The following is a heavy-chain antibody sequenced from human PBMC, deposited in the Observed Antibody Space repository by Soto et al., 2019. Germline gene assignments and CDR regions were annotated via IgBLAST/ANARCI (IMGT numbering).Heavy chain of an antibody. CDR1: GFTFSSYW. CDR2: INSDGSST. V-gene: IGHV3-74*01. CDR3: ARRVAGATGPYYFDS. Sequence: GGSLRLSCAASGFTFSSYWMHWVRQAPGKGLVWVSRINSDGSSTSYADSVKGRFTISRDNAKNTLYLQMNGLRAEDTAVYYCARRVAGATGPYYFDSWGQGTLVTVSS. J-gene: IGHJ4*02. D-gene: IGHD1-26*01.